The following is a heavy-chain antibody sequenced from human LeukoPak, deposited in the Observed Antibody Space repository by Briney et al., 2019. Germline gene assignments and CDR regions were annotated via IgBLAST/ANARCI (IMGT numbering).Heavy chain of an antibody. J-gene: IGHJ4*02. CDR2: ISSSNSYI. Sequence: GGSLRLSCAASGFTVSSNYMSWVRQAPGKGLEWVSSISSSNSYIYYADSVKGRFTISRDNAKNSLYLQMNSLRAEDTAVYYCARDPVAPPYFDYWGQGTLVTVSS. CDR3: ARDPVAPPYFDY. V-gene: IGHV3-21*01. CDR1: GFTVSSNY. D-gene: IGHD6-19*01.